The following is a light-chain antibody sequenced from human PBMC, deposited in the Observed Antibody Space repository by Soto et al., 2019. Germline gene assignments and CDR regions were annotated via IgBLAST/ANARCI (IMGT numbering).Light chain of an antibody. CDR1: SSDVGAYNY. V-gene: IGLV2-14*03. Sequence: QSALTQPASVSGSPGQSITITCTGTSSDVGAYNYVSWYQHHPGKAPKVIIYDVSNRPSGVSNRFSGSKSGNTASLTISGLQAEDEADYYSNSDTTTNSRVFGGGTKLTVL. J-gene: IGLJ2*01. CDR3: NSDTTTNSRV. CDR2: DVS.